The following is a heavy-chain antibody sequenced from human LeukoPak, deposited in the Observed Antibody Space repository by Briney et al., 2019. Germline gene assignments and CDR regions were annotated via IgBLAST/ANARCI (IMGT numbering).Heavy chain of an antibody. J-gene: IGHJ4*02. D-gene: IGHD6-19*01. CDR1: GFTFSSYA. CDR3: ARGPLYLIAVAGIDY. Sequence: GVSLRLSCAASGFTFSSYAMHWVRQAPGKGLEWVAVISYDGSNKYYADSVKGRFTISRDNSKNTLYLQMNSLRAEDTAVYYCARGPLYLIAVAGIDYWGQGTLVTVSS. CDR2: ISYDGSNK. V-gene: IGHV3-30*04.